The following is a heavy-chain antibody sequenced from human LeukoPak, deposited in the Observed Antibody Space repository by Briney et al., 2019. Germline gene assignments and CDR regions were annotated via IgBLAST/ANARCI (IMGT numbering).Heavy chain of an antibody. Sequence: GGSLRLSCAASGFTFSSYAMSWVRQAPGKGLEWVSTISAGGGSTYYADSVKGRFTISRDNSKNSLYLQMNSLRAEDTAVYYCARYRISDRRRTYYFDYWGQGTLVTVSS. CDR3: ARYRISDRRRTYYFDY. CDR1: GFTFSSYA. D-gene: IGHD2-15*01. V-gene: IGHV3-23*01. J-gene: IGHJ4*02. CDR2: ISAGGGST.